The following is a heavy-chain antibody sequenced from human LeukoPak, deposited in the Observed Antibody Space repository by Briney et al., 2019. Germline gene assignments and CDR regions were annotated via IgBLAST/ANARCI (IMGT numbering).Heavy chain of an antibody. CDR1: GFSLRTFT. V-gene: IGHV3-21*01. CDR2: IGSTTTDM. D-gene: IGHD5-18*01. CDR3: ARDSSIQSLDP. J-gene: IGHJ5*02. Sequence: GGSLRLSCAASGFSLRTFTLHWVRQAPGKGPEWVSSIGSTTTDMSYTGSVKGRFTISRDNAKNSLYLQMNSLRAEDTAVYYCARDSSIQSLDPWGQGTLVTVSS.